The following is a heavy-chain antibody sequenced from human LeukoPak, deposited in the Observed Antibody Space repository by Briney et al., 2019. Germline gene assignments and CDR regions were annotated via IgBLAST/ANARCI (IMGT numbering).Heavy chain of an antibody. CDR3: VRGYNSFDS. V-gene: IGHV3-72*01. D-gene: IGHD1-14*01. CDR2: SRNKADSYIT. Sequence: GGSLRLSCAASGFTFSDHYMGWVRQAPGKGLEWVGRSRNKADSYITQYAASVRGGFSISRDVSKNSLYLQMNSLKIDDMAVYYCVRGYNSFDSWGQGTLVTVSS. CDR1: GFTFSDHY. J-gene: IGHJ4*02.